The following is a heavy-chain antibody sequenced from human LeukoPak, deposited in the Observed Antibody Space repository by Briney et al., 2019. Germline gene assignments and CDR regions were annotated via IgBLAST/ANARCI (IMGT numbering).Heavy chain of an antibody. CDR3: ARGGNYPDY. CDR2: ISSSSSTI. Sequence: GGSLRLSCAASGFTFSSYNMNWVRQAPGKGLEWVSYISSSSSTISYADSVKGRFTISRDNAKNSLYLQMNSLRAEDTAVYYCARGGNYPDYWGQGTLVTVSS. J-gene: IGHJ4*02. D-gene: IGHD1-7*01. V-gene: IGHV3-48*01. CDR1: GFTFSSYN.